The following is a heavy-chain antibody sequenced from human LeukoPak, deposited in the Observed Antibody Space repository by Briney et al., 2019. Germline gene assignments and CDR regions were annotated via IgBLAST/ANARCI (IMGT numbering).Heavy chain of an antibody. D-gene: IGHD4-17*01. J-gene: IGHJ4*02. Sequence: ASVKVSCKVSGYTFTSYGISWVRQAPGQGLECMGWISAYNGNTNYAQELQGRVTMTTDTSTSTAYMKLRSLRSDATAVYYCARDRDHDYGDPIDYWGQGTLVTVSS. CDR3: ARDRDHDYGDPIDY. CDR1: GYTFTSYG. CDR2: ISAYNGNT. V-gene: IGHV1-18*01.